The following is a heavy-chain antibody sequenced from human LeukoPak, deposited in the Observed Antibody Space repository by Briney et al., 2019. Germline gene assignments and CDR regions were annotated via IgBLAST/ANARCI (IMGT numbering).Heavy chain of an antibody. CDR2: INHSGST. J-gene: IGHJ6*02. V-gene: IGHV4-34*01. CDR3: ARGPWYYGMDV. Sequence: PSGTLSLTCAVYGGSFSGYYWSWIRQPPGKGLEWIGEINHSGSTNYNPSLKSRVTISVDTSKNQFSLKLSSVTAADTAVYYCARGPWYYGMDVWGQGTTVTVSS. CDR1: GGSFSGYY.